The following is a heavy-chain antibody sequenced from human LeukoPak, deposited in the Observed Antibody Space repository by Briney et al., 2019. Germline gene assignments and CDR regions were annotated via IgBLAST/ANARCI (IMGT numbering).Heavy chain of an antibody. J-gene: IGHJ4*02. D-gene: IGHD5-24*01. V-gene: IGHV4-34*01. Sequence: PSETLSLTCAVYGGSFSGYYWSWIRQPPGKGLEWIGEINHSAYSNHNPSLKSRVAISVDTSKNQFSLKLSSVTAAGTAVYFCARRVRFGDGWVFDYWGQGILVTVSS. CDR2: INHSAYS. CDR3: ARRVRFGDGWVFDY. CDR1: GGSFSGYY.